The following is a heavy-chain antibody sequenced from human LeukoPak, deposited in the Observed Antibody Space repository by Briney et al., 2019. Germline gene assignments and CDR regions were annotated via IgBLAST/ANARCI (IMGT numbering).Heavy chain of an antibody. V-gene: IGHV4-59*01. D-gene: IGHD3-16*02. CDR1: GASISSYY. CDR2: VHHTGSR. CDR3: ARVFPNDYVWGSYRRDDAFDI. Sequence: KASETLSLTCTVSGASISSYYWSWIRQSPGKGLEWIGYVHHTGSRSYNPSLKSRVTISLDTSKNQFSLKLSSVTAADTAVYYCARVFPNDYVWGSYRRDDAFDIWGQGTMVTVSS. J-gene: IGHJ3*02.